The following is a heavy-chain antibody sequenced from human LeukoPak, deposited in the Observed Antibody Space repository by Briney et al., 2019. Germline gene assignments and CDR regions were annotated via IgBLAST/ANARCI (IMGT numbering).Heavy chain of an antibody. V-gene: IGHV3-21*01. CDR3: ARDARVEDYYGMDV. Sequence: PGGSLRLSCAASGFTFSSYSMNWVRQAPGKGLEWVSSISSSSSYIYYADSVKGRFTISRDNAKNSLYLQMNSLRAEDTAVYYCARDARVEDYYGMDVWGQGTTVTVSS. J-gene: IGHJ6*02. CDR1: GFTFSSYS. D-gene: IGHD3-3*01. CDR2: ISSSSSYI.